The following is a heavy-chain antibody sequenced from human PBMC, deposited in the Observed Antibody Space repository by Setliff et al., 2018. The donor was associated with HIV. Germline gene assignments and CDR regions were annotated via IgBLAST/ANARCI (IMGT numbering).Heavy chain of an antibody. CDR3: ARDPGYTSGSTFHFDY. Sequence: SETLSLTCAVSVYSISSDYYWGWIRQPPGKGLEWIGTIYHSGSIYYNPSLKSRVTISVDTSKNQFSLSLSSVTAADTAVYFCARDPGYTSGSTFHFDYWGQGTLVTVSS. CDR2: IYHSGSI. CDR1: VYSISSDYY. V-gene: IGHV4-38-2*02. D-gene: IGHD5-18*01. J-gene: IGHJ4*02.